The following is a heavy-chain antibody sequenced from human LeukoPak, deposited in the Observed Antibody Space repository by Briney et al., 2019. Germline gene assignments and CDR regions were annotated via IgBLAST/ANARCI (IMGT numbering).Heavy chain of an antibody. J-gene: IGHJ6*03. CDR2: ISAHNGNA. CDR3: ASGPIVVVPAAIPSYYYYYMDV. Sequence: ASVKVSCKTSGYTFTSYGINWVRQAPGQGLEWMGMISAHNGNANYAQKFQGRVTMTTDTLATTAYMELRSLRSEDTAVYYCASGPIVVVPAAIPSYYYYYMDVWGKGTTVTVSS. V-gene: IGHV1-18*01. CDR1: GYTFTSYG. D-gene: IGHD2-2*02.